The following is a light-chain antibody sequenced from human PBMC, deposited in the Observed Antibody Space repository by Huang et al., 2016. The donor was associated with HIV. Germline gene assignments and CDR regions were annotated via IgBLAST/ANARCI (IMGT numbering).Light chain of an antibody. CDR1: QGIDSW. CDR3: LQTNSFPYT. Sequence: EIQMTQSPPSVTASVGDRVTITCRASQGIDSWFVWYQQRPGKAPKVLIYVASSLQGGVPSRFSGSGSGTDFSLTINTLQPEDFATYYCLQTNSFPYTFGQGTNLEI. CDR2: VAS. V-gene: IGKV1D-12*01. J-gene: IGKJ2*01.